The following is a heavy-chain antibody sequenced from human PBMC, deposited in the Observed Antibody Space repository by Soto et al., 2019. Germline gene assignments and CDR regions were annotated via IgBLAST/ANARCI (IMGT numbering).Heavy chain of an antibody. CDR1: GGSIRGGGYY. D-gene: IGHD5-18*01. V-gene: IGHV4-31*03. J-gene: IGHJ6*02. CDR3: ARDRLMATAGTARHYFGLDV. CDR2: IYYGGNT. Sequence: SETLSLTCTVSGGSIRGGGYYWSWVRQNPRRGLEWIGNIYYGGNTYYNPSLKSRLTISVDTSKNQFSLNLSSVTAADTAVYYCARDRLMATAGTARHYFGLDVWGQGTTVTVSS.